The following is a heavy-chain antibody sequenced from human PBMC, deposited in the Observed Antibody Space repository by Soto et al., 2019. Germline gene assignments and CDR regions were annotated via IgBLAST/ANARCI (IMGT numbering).Heavy chain of an antibody. CDR3: ASLSPRQEFDY. J-gene: IGHJ4*02. CDR2: IYYSGST. V-gene: IGHV4-31*03. Sequence: QVQLQESGPGLVKPSQTLSLTCTVSGGSISSGGYYWSWIRQHPGKGLEWIGYIYYSGSTYYNPSLTRRFTISVDTSKHHFSLKLRSVTAADTAVYYCASLSPRQEFDYWGQGSLVTGSS. CDR1: GGSISSGGYY.